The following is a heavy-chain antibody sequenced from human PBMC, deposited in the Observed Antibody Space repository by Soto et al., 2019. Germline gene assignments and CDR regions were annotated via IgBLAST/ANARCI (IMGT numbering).Heavy chain of an antibody. J-gene: IGHJ5*02. Sequence: QVQLVESGGGVVQPGRSLRLSCAASGFTFSSYGMHWVRQAPGKGLEWVAVISYDGSNKYYADSVKGRFTISGDNSKNTMYLQMNSLRAEDTAVYYCAKDLDKYYSGGYYGWFDPWGQGTLVTVSS. CDR1: GFTFSSYG. D-gene: IGHD1-26*01. CDR2: ISYDGSNK. CDR3: AKDLDKYYSGGYYGWFDP. V-gene: IGHV3-30*18.